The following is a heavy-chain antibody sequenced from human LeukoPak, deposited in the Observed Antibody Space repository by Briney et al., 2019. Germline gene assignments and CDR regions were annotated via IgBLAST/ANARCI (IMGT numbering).Heavy chain of an antibody. D-gene: IGHD3-22*01. J-gene: IGHJ6*03. V-gene: IGHV4-34*01. CDR1: GGSFSGYY. CDR2: MNPSGST. Sequence: SETLSVTCAVYGGSFSGYYWTWIRQTPEKGLEWIGEMNPSGSTSYNPSLKSRVTISVDTSKNQFSLKLSSVTAADTAVYYCARGRQDVTMIVVVMTAVSYYLDVWGKGTTVTVS. CDR3: ARGRQDVTMIVVVMTAVSYYLDV.